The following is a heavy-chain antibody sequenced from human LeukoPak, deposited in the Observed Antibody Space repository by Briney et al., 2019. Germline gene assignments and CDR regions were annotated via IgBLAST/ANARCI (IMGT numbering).Heavy chain of an antibody. CDR2: IIPIFGTA. CDR1: GSTFSSYA. J-gene: IGHJ4*02. CDR3: ARDGFGDCSSASCPLDY. V-gene: IGHV1-69*13. Sequence: ASVKVSCKASGSTFSSYAISWVRQAPGQGLEWMGGIIPIFGTANYAQKFQGRVTITADESTSTAYMELSSLRSEDTAVYYCARDGFGDCSSASCPLDYWGQGTLVTVSS. D-gene: IGHD2-2*01.